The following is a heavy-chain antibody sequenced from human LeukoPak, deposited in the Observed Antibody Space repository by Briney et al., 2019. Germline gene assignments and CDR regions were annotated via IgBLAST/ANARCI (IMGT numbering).Heavy chain of an antibody. CDR2: ISSSGSTI. D-gene: IGHD3-10*01. CDR3: ARAPRITMVRGVPDY. Sequence: NPGGSLRLSCAASGFTFSDYYMSWIRQAPGKGLEWVSYISSSGSTIYYADSVKGRFTISRDNAKNSLYLQMNSLRAEDTAVYYCARAPRITMVRGVPDYWGQGTLVTVSS. J-gene: IGHJ4*02. V-gene: IGHV3-11*01. CDR1: GFTFSDYY.